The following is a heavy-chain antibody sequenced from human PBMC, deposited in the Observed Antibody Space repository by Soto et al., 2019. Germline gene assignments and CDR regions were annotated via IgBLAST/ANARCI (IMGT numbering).Heavy chain of an antibody. J-gene: IGHJ4*02. V-gene: IGHV1-2*02. D-gene: IGHD3-22*01. CDR2: INPDSGAT. CDR1: GYSFTGYY. CDR3: ARGDYGNGGYPFPYFDY. Sequence: SVKVSCKASGYSFTGYYIHWVRQAPGQGLEWMGWINPDSGATNYAQNFQGRVTLTSDTSISTASMDLTSLTSDDTAVYYCARGDYGNGGYPFPYFDYWGQGTRVTVSS.